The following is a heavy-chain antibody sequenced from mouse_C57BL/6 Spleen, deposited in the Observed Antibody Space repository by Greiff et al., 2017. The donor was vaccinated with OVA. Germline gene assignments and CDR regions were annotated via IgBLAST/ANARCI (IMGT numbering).Heavy chain of an antibody. D-gene: IGHD2-2*01. CDR1: GFNIKDDY. Sequence: VQLQQSGAELVRPGASVKLSCTASGFNIKDDYMHWVKQRPEQGLEWIGWIDPENGDTEYASKFQGKATITADTSSNTAYLQLSSLTSEDTAVYYCTTLDVYEENYFDYWGQGTTLTVSS. V-gene: IGHV14-4*01. J-gene: IGHJ2*01. CDR3: TTLDVYEENYFDY. CDR2: IDPENGDT.